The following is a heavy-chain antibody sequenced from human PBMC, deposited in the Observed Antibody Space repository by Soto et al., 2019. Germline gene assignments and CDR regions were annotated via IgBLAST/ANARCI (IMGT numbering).Heavy chain of an antibody. J-gene: IGHJ5*02. CDR3: ARQSRGDHRWFDP. CDR1: GYSFTSYW. V-gene: IGHV5-51*01. Sequence: GESLKISCKGSGYSFTSYWIGWVRQMPGKGLEWMGIIYPGDSDTRYSPSFQGQVTISADKSISTAYLPWSSLKASDTAMYYCARQSRGDHRWFDPWGQGTLVTVSS. D-gene: IGHD3-16*01. CDR2: IYPGDSDT.